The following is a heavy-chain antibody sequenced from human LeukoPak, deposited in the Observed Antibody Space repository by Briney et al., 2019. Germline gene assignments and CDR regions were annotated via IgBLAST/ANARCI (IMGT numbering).Heavy chain of an antibody. Sequence: ASVKVSCKASGGTFSSYAISWVRQAPGQGLEWMGRIIPILGIANYAQKFQGRVTITADKSTSTAHMELSSLRSEDTAVYYCARGTMVRGVILSPFDYWGQGTLVTVSS. V-gene: IGHV1-69*04. CDR1: GGTFSSYA. CDR2: IIPILGIA. D-gene: IGHD3-10*01. CDR3: ARGTMVRGVILSPFDY. J-gene: IGHJ4*02.